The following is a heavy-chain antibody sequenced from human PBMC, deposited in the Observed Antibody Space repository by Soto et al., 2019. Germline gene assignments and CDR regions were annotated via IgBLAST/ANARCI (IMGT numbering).Heavy chain of an antibody. J-gene: IGHJ4*02. CDR3: ASLSSFRVDY. Sequence: GSLRLSCAASGFIFSSYSMNWVRQAPGKGLEWVSYISSSSSTIYYADSVKGRFTISRDNAKNSLYLQMNSLRAEDTAVYYCASLSSFRVDYWGQGTLVTVSS. CDR2: ISSSSSTI. D-gene: IGHD3-10*01. CDR1: GFIFSSYS. V-gene: IGHV3-48*01.